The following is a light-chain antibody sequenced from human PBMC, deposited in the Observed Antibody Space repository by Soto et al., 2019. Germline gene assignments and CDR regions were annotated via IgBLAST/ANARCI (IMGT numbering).Light chain of an antibody. J-gene: IGKJ1*01. V-gene: IGKV3-20*01. CDR3: QQYNYSPTT. CDR2: DAS. Sequence: EIVLTQSPGTLSLSPGERATLSCRASQSVNSWYLAWYQQKPGQAPRLLIYDASSRATGIPDRFSGSGSGTDFTLTISRLEPGDFAVYYCQQYNYSPTTFGQGTKVEIK. CDR1: QSVNSWY.